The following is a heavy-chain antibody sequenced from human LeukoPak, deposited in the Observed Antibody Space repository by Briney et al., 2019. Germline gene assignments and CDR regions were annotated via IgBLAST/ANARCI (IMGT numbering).Heavy chain of an antibody. V-gene: IGHV3-15*01. J-gene: IGHJ6*03. CDR3: TTSARYYYYYMDV. CDR1: GFTFSNAW. Sequence: SGGSLRLSCAASGFTFSNAWMSWVRQAPGKGLEWVGRIKSKTGGGTTDYAAPVKGRFTISRDDSKNTLYLHMNSLKTEDTAVYYCTTSARYYYYYMDVWGKGTTVTVSS. CDR2: IKSKTGGGTT.